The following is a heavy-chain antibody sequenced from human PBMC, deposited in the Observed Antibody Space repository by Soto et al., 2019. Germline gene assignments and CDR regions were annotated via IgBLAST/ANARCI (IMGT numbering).Heavy chain of an antibody. CDR3: ARFHYYYGSGSYSPFFDY. V-gene: IGHV4-31*02. Sequence: PSETLSLTCTVSGGSISSGGYYWSWIRQHPGKGLGWIGYIYYSGSTYYNPSLKSRVTISVDTSKNQFSLKLSSVTAADTAVYYCARFHYYYGSGSYSPFFDYWGQGTLVTVSS. CDR1: GGSISSGGYY. J-gene: IGHJ4*02. D-gene: IGHD3-10*01. CDR2: IYYSGST.